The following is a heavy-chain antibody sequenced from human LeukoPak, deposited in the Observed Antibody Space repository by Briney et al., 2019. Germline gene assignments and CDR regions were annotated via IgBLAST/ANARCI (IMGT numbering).Heavy chain of an antibody. J-gene: IGHJ4*02. CDR3: ARRPPSYSDNSGTYYLWGFDY. CDR2: IYYSGST. Sequence: SETLSLTCTVSGGSISSYYWSWIRQPPGKGLEWIGYIYYSGSTKYNPSLKSRVTISVDTSKNQFSLKLSSVTAADTAVYYCARRPPSYSDNSGTYYLWGFDYWGQGTLVTVSS. D-gene: IGHD3-10*01. CDR1: GGSISSYY. V-gene: IGHV4-59*01.